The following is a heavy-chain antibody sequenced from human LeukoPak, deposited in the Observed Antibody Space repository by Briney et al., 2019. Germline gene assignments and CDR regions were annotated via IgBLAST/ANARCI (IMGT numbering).Heavy chain of an antibody. CDR2: IYYSGST. D-gene: IGHD3-9*01. CDR1: GGSISSYY. CDR3: AKDHYDILTGGFDY. V-gene: IGHV4-59*01. J-gene: IGHJ4*02. Sequence: SETLSLTCTVSGGSISSYYWSWIRQPPGKGLEWIGYIYYSGSTNYNPSLKSRVTISVDTSKNQFSLKLSSVTAADTAVYYCAKDHYDILTGGFDYWGQGTLVTVSS.